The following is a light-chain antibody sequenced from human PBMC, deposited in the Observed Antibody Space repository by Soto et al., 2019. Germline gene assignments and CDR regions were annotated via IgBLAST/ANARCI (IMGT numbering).Light chain of an antibody. CDR3: SSYTSSSLYV. CDR2: DVS. Sequence: QSVLTQPRSVSGSPGQSVTISCTGTSSDIGGYNYVSWYQQHPGKAPKLMIYDVSNRPSGVSNRFSGSKSGNTASLTISGLQAEDEADYYCSSYTSSSLYVFGTGTKLTVL. V-gene: IGLV2-14*01. CDR1: SSDIGGYNY. J-gene: IGLJ1*01.